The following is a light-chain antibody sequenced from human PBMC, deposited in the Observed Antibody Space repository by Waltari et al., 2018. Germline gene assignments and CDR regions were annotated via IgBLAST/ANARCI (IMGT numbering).Light chain of an antibody. Sequence: DVVMTQSPLSLAVTLGQPASISCRSSQSLVSSDGNNYFHWFQQRPGQSPRRLLYKVSNRDSGVPDRFSGSGSGTDFTLRISRVEAEDVGIYYCMQGTHRPWTFGQGTRVEIK. CDR3: MQGTHRPWT. CDR1: QSLVSSDGNNY. V-gene: IGKV2-30*01. CDR2: KVS. J-gene: IGKJ1*01.